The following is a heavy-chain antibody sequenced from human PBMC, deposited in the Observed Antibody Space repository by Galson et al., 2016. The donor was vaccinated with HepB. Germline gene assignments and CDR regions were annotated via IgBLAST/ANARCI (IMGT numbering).Heavy chain of an antibody. CDR1: GFIFSAYA. CDR3: AKLNRQQVGPGDY. Sequence: SLRLSCAASGFIFSAYAMSWVRQAPGKGLQWVSSISYSGTHTYYADSVKGRFTISRDNSKNTVYLQMSGLSAEDTAIYYCAKLNRQQVGPGDYWGQGTLVTVSS. J-gene: IGHJ4*02. V-gene: IGHV3-23*01. D-gene: IGHD6-13*01. CDR2: ISYSGTHT.